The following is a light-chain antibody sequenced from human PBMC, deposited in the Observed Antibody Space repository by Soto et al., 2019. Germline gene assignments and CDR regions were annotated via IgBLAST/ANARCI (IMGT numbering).Light chain of an antibody. CDR2: GAS. V-gene: IGKV3-20*01. J-gene: IGKJ1*01. Sequence: EIVVTQSPGTLSLSPGERATLSCRASQSVSSSYLAWYQQKPGQAPRLIIYGASSRATGIPDRFSGSGSGTDFTLTISRLEPEDFAVYYCQQYCSSPVTFGQGTKVEIK. CDR1: QSVSSSY. CDR3: QQYCSSPVT.